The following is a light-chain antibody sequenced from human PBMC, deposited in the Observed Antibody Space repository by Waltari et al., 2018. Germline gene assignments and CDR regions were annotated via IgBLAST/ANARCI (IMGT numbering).Light chain of an antibody. CDR1: QTRLHSNGYNY. V-gene: IGKV2-28*01. J-gene: IGKJ4*01. Sequence: DIVMTQSPLSLPVTPVEPASIPCRSSQTRLHSNGYNYLDWYLQKPGQSPQLLIYLGSNRASGVPDRFSGSGSGTDFTLKISRVEAEDVGVYYCMQALQLPVTFGGGTKVEIK. CDR2: LGS. CDR3: MQALQLPVT.